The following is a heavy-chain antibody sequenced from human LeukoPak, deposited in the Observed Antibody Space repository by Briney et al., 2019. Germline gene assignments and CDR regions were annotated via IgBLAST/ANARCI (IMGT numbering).Heavy chain of an antibody. J-gene: IGHJ4*02. Sequence: GGSLRLSCAASGFTVSSNYMSWIRQAPGKGLEWVSYISSSGSTIYYADSVKGRFTISRDNAKNSLYLQMNSLRAEDTAVYYCARGKWDHCFDYWGQGTLVTVSS. CDR2: ISSSGSTI. CDR1: GFTVSSNY. D-gene: IGHD1-26*01. V-gene: IGHV3-11*04. CDR3: ARGKWDHCFDY.